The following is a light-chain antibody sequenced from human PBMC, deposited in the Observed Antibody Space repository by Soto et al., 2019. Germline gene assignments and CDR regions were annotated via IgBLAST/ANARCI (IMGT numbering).Light chain of an antibody. Sequence: QSVLTQPPSVSGAPGQGVTISCTGSSSNIGAGYDVHWYQHLPGTAPKLLIYGNTNRPSGVPDRFSGSKSGTSASLAITGLQAEDEADYYCQSYDSSLSGVEFGGGTKLTVL. CDR3: QSYDSSLSGVE. V-gene: IGLV1-40*01. CDR2: GNT. CDR1: SSNIGAGYD. J-gene: IGLJ2*01.